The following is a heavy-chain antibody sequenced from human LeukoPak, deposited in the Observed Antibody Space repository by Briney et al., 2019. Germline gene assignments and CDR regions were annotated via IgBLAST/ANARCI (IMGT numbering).Heavy chain of an antibody. CDR3: ARERTSGSDAFDF. CDR1: GFTFSSFW. J-gene: IGHJ4*02. V-gene: IGHV3-74*01. D-gene: IGHD6-19*01. CDR2: INSVGSST. Sequence: GGSLRLSCAASGFTFSSFWMHWVRQAPGKGLVWVSRINSVGSSTSYADSVKGRFTISRDNAKNTLYLQMNSLRAEDTAVYYCARERTSGSDAFDFWGQGTLVTVSS.